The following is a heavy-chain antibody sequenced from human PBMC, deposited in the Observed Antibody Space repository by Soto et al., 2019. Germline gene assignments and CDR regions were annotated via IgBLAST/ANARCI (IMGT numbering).Heavy chain of an antibody. CDR3: ARDYFDSSDYTTNCFDP. V-gene: IGHV4-39*01. Sequence: TSETLSLPCGVFGDYIINSRFSCAWIRQPAGEGLEWIGSIYHTGNAYYTPSLKNRVTISVDTSKNQSSLKVTSVTAPDTALYYCARDYFDSSDYTTNCFDPGRQRTLVLGSS. D-gene: IGHD3-22*01. CDR1: GDYIINSRFS. J-gene: IGHJ5*02. CDR2: IYHTGNA.